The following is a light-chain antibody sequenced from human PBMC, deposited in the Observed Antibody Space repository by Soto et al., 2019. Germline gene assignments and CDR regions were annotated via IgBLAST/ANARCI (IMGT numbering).Light chain of an antibody. CDR1: QGVSSSY. V-gene: IGKV3-20*01. CDR2: GAS. J-gene: IGKJ3*01. CDR3: QQYGASVT. Sequence: EIVLTQSPGTLSLSPGEGATLSCRASQGVSSSYLAWYQHKPGQAPRLLIYGASSRASDIPDRFSGSGYGTDFTLTINRLEPEDFEVYYCQQYGASVTFGPGTNVDLK.